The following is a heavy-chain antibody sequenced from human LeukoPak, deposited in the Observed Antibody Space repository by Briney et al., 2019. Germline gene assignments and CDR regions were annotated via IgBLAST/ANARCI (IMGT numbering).Heavy chain of an antibody. CDR2: ISGDVRST. CDR3: MKRVDYSEKYYFDS. D-gene: IGHD4-11*01. V-gene: IGHV3-23*01. Sequence: PGGSLRLSCAASGFTFSRYAMSWVRQAPGKGLEWVSAISGDVRSTFYADSVKGRFTISRDNSENTLSLQMNSLRADDTAVYYCMKRVDYSEKYYFDSWGRGTLVTVSS. CDR1: GFTFSRYA. J-gene: IGHJ4*02.